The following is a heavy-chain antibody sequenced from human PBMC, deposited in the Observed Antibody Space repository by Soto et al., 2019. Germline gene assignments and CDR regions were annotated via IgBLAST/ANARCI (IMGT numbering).Heavy chain of an antibody. J-gene: IGHJ5*02. CDR2: FVPMFGSA. Sequence: QVQLVQSGPELKIPGSSVKVSCKPSGTTFDSFTFSWVRQAPGQGLEWMGGFVPMFGSASIAQRFQGRVRITADASTGTGYMELSELRSEDSDIYYCASEDDTTGHYSWFDPWGQGTLVTVSS. D-gene: IGHD3-9*01. V-gene: IGHV1-69*01. CDR1: GTTFDSFT. CDR3: ASEDDTTGHYSWFDP.